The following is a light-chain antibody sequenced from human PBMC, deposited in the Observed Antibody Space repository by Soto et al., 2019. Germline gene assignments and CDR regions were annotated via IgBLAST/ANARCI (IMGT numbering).Light chain of an antibody. J-gene: IGKJ1*01. CDR2: GVS. CDR1: QSVSSY. CDR3: QQYGGSPWT. Sequence: EIVLKQSTGTLSLSPGERATLSCRASQSVSSYLAWYQQKPGQAPSLLIYGVSTRATAISDRFSGSGSGTDFSLTISRLDPEDFAVYFCQQYGGSPWTFGQGTKVEI. V-gene: IGKV3-20*01.